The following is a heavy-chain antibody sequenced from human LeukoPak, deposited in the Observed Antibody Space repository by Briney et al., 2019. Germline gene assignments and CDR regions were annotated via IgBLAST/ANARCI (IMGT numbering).Heavy chain of an antibody. CDR2: ITSDGITT. Sequence: PVGSLKLSCAASGLTFQNTWMHWIRQAPGKGLVWVSRITSDGITTTYADSVKGRFTISRDNAKNTLYLQMNSLRAEDTAVYYCSEDGEYSFYGWGQRTMVTVSS. J-gene: IGHJ3*01. V-gene: IGHV3-74*01. CDR3: SEDGEYSFYG. D-gene: IGHD2/OR15-2a*01. CDR1: GLTFQNTW.